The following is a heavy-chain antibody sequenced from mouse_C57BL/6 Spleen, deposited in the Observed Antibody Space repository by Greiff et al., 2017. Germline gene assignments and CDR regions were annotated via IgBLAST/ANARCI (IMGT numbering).Heavy chain of an antibody. V-gene: IGHV5-17*01. Sequence: EVKLQESGGGLVKPGGSLKLSCAASGFTFSDYGMHWVRQAPEKGLEWVAYISSGSSTIYYADTVKGRFTISRDNAKNTLFLQMTSLRSEDTAMYYCAREGYYVFAYWGQGTLVTVSA. D-gene: IGHD2-3*01. CDR2: ISSGSSTI. J-gene: IGHJ3*01. CDR3: AREGYYVFAY. CDR1: GFTFSDYG.